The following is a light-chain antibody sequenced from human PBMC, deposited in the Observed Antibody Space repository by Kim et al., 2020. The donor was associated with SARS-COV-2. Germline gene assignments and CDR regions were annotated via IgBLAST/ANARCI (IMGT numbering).Light chain of an antibody. Sequence: QAVVTQEPSLTVSPGGTVTLTCGSSTGPVTNTHYAYWFQQKPGQAPKTLIYDTNNKHPWTPARFSGSLLGDKAALTLSGAQPEDEAEYYCFLSYTNVHIFGTGTKVTVL. CDR3: FLSYTNVHI. CDR2: DTN. J-gene: IGLJ1*01. V-gene: IGLV7-46*01. CDR1: TGPVTNTHY.